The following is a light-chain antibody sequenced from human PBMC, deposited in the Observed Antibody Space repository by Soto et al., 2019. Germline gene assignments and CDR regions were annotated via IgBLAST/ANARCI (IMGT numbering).Light chain of an antibody. J-gene: IGKJ2*01. CDR3: QQYESTPPT. Sequence: DIVMTQSPDSLAVSLGERATINGNSSQSVLYTSTNKNTLAWYQQRPGQPPRLLIYWASTRESGVPDRFSGSGSGTDFTLTITSLQAEDVAVYYCQQYESTPPTFGQGTKLEIK. CDR1: QSVLYTSTNKNT. V-gene: IGKV4-1*01. CDR2: WAS.